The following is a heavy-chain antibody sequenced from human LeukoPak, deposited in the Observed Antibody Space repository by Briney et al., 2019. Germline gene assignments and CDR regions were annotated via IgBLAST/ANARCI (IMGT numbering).Heavy chain of an antibody. D-gene: IGHD5-24*01. CDR2: ISNSGSTL. Sequence: GGPLRLSCAASGFAFSDFYMFWIRQAPGKGLEWISYISNSGSTLYYADSVKGRFTISRDTSKNTLYLQMSSLRPDDTAVYYCARDRQSMAQYYFDFWGQGSLVTVSS. CDR1: GFAFSDFY. V-gene: IGHV3-11*04. J-gene: IGHJ4*02. CDR3: ARDRQSMAQYYFDF.